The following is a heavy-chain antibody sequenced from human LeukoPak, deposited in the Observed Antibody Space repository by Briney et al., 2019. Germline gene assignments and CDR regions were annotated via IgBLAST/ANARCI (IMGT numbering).Heavy chain of an antibody. Sequence: PGGSLRLSCAASGFTFSSYWMHWVRQAPGKGLEWVSSITSGSSYIYYADSVKGRFTISRDNAKNSLYLQMNSLRAEGTAVYYCARDPYSGSYGNYYYYFMDAWGKGTTVTISS. CDR1: GFTFSSYW. V-gene: IGHV3-21*01. CDR3: ARDPYSGSYGNYYYYFMDA. J-gene: IGHJ6*03. D-gene: IGHD1-26*01. CDR2: ITSGSSYI.